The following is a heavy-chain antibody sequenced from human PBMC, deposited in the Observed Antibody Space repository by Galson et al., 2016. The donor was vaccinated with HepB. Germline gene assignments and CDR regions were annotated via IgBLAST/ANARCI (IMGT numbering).Heavy chain of an antibody. Sequence: SLRLSCAASGFAFNTFALHWVRQAPGKGLEWVALISYDGSNKYYADSVKGRFTISRDNSKNTLSLQMNSLRTDDTAAYYCARDLSWGQGTLVIVSS. J-gene: IGHJ4*02. CDR2: ISYDGSNK. CDR3: ARDLS. D-gene: IGHD2/OR15-2a*01. V-gene: IGHV3-30*04. CDR1: GFAFNTFA.